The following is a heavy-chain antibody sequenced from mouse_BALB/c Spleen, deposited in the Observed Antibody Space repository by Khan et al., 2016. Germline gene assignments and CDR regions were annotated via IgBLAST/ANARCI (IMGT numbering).Heavy chain of an antibody. J-gene: IGHJ2*01. V-gene: IGHV10S3*01. CDR2: IRSKSNNYAT. CDR1: GFTFNTNA. D-gene: IGHD4-1*01. CDR3: VIGVGRFDY. Sequence: EVQLVETGGGLVQPKGSLKLSCAASGFTFNTNAMNWVRQAPGKGLEWVARIRSKSNNYATYYADSVKDRFTISRDDSQSMLYLHMNNLKTEDTAMYYCVIGVGRFDYRGEDTTLTLSS.